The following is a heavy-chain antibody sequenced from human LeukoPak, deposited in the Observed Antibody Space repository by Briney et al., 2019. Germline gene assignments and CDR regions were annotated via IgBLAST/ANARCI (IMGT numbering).Heavy chain of an antibody. V-gene: IGHV3-33*01. J-gene: IGHJ4*02. Sequence: PGGSLRLSCAASGFTFSSYGMHWVRQAPGKGLEWVAVIWSDGSNKYHADSEKGRFTISRDNSKNTLYLQMNSLRAEDTAVYYCARDRDTAAFDYWGQGTLVTVSS. CDR2: IWSDGSNK. CDR1: GFTFSSYG. CDR3: ARDRDTAAFDY. D-gene: IGHD5-18*01.